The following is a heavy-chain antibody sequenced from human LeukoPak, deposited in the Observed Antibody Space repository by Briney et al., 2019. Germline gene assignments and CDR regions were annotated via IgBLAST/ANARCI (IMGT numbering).Heavy chain of an antibody. V-gene: IGHV3-23*01. J-gene: IGHJ4*02. CDR2: ISASGSST. CDR3: VKGAQYDFWSGYTLEYFDV. CDR1: GFTFSSYA. D-gene: IGHD3-3*01. Sequence: PGGSLRLSCAASGFTFSSYAMNWVRQAPGKGLEWVTFISASGSSTHYADSVKGRFTISRDNSNNTLYPQINSLRAEDTAAYYCVKGAQYDFWSGYTLEYFDVWGKGTLVTVSS.